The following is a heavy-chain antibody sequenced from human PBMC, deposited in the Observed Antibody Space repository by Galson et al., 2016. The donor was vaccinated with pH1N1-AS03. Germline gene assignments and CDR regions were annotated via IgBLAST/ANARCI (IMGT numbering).Heavy chain of an antibody. J-gene: IGHJ4*02. CDR3: VAGRDGSKYFRS. CDR1: GFTFSDFD. CDR2: IGSAGDT. D-gene: IGHD5-24*01. V-gene: IGHV3-13*01. Sequence: SLRLPCAASGFTFSDFDMHWVRQVSRKGLEWVSGIGSAGDTYYAASVKGRFTISRENAKNFVHLQMNSLRAEDTGLYYCVAGRDGSKYFRSWGQGTPVIVSS.